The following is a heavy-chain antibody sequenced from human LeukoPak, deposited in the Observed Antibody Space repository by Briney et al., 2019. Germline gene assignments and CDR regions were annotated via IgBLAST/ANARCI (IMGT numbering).Heavy chain of an antibody. Sequence: GGSLRLSCAASGFTFSSYEMNWVRQAPGKGLEWVSYISSSGSTVYYADSVKGRFTISRDNAKNSLYLQMNSLRAEDTAVYYCATLPSGYDSWFDPRGQGTLVTVSS. CDR3: ATLPSGYDSWFDP. CDR2: ISSSGSTV. CDR1: GFTFSSYE. J-gene: IGHJ5*02. V-gene: IGHV3-48*03. D-gene: IGHD5-12*01.